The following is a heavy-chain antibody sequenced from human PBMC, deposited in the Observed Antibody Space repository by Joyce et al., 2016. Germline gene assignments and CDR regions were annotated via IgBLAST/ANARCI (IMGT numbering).Heavy chain of an antibody. Sequence: EVQMVESGGGLIQPGGSLRLSCAASGFTVSGNYMSWVRQAPGKGLEGVSVIYSGGSTYDADSVKGRFTISRDNSKNTLDLQMNSLRAEDTAVYYCASQYQHRYYYYGMDVWGQGTTVTVSS. D-gene: IGHD3-3*02. CDR3: ASQYQHRYYYYGMDV. J-gene: IGHJ6*02. CDR2: IYSGGST. CDR1: GFTVSGNY. V-gene: IGHV3-53*01.